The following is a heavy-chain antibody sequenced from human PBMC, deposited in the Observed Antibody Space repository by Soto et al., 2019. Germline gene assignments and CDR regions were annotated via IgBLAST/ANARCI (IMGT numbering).Heavy chain of an antibody. D-gene: IGHD6-13*01. V-gene: IGHV3-73*01. CDR2: IKNKAKSYAT. CDR3: ARVVSVAAGPYNWFDP. J-gene: IGHJ5*02. Sequence: GGSLRLSCAASGFTFSGSALHWVRQASGKGLEWIGRIKNKAKSYATAYAASVIGRFTFSRDDSRNTAYLQMNSLRAEDTAVYYCARVVSVAAGPYNWFDPWGQGTLVTVSS. CDR1: GFTFSGSA.